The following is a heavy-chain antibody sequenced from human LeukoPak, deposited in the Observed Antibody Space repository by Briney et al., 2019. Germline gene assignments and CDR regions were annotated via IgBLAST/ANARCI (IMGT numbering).Heavy chain of an antibody. V-gene: IGHV3-74*01. Sequence: GSLRLSCAPSGFTFRSYWMHWVRHAPGKGLVWVSRINSDGSSTSYADSVKGRFTISRDNAKNTLYLQMNSLRAEVTAVYYWVKDRSGGYRVFDHWGQGTLVT. CDR1: GFTFRSYW. D-gene: IGHD6-19*01. J-gene: IGHJ4*02. CDR3: VKDRSGGYRVFDH. CDR2: INSDGSST.